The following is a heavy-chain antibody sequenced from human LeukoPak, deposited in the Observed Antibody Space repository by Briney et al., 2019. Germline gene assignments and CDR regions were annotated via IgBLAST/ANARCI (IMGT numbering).Heavy chain of an antibody. J-gene: IGHJ3*02. CDR3: AREIRLDYGDYKHDAFDI. CDR2: INTDGSST. D-gene: IGHD4-17*01. Sequence: GGSLRLSCAASGFTFSSYWMHWVRQAPGKGLVWVSRINTDGSSTSYADSVKGRFTISRDNAKNTLYLQMNSLRAEDTAVYYCAREIRLDYGDYKHDAFDIWGQGTMVTVSS. V-gene: IGHV3-74*01. CDR1: GFTFSSYW.